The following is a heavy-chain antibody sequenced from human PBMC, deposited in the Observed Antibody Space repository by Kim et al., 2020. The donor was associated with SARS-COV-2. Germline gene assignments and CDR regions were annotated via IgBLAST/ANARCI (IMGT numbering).Heavy chain of an antibody. V-gene: IGHV3-23*01. D-gene: IGHD4-17*01. CDR3: AKISLDYGGHFFDY. J-gene: IGHJ4*02. Sequence: ADSVKGRFTIARDYSKNTLYLQRNSLRAEDTAVYYCAKISLDYGGHFFDYWGQGTLVTVSS.